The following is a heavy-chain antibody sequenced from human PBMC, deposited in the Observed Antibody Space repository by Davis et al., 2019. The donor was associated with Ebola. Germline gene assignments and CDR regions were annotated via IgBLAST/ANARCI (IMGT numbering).Heavy chain of an antibody. V-gene: IGHV1-69*06. Sequence: SVKVSCKASGGTFSSYAISWVRQAPGQGLEWMGGIIPIFGTANCAQKFQGRVTITADKSTSTAYMELSSLRSEDTAVYYCARSITGIQYYGMDVWGQGTTVTVSS. CDR3: ARSITGIQYYGMDV. CDR2: IIPIFGTA. J-gene: IGHJ6*02. D-gene: IGHD1-20*01. CDR1: GGTFSSYA.